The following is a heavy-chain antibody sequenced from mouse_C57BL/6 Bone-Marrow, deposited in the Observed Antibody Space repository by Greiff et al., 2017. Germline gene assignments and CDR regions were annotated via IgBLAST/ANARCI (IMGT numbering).Heavy chain of an antibody. J-gene: IGHJ2*01. D-gene: IGHD2-2*01. V-gene: IGHV1-77*01. CDR1: GYTFTDYY. CDR3: ARGETMVTTGYFDY. CDR2: IHPNSGST. Sequence: QVQLKQSGPELVKPGASVKISCKASGYTFTDYYINWVKQRPGQGLEWIGMIHPNSGSTNYNEKFKSKATLTVDKSSSTAYMQLSSLTSEDSAVYYCARGETMVTTGYFDYWGQGTTLTVSS.